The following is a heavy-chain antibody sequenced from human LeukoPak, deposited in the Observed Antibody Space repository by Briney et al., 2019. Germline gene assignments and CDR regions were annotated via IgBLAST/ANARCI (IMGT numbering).Heavy chain of an antibody. Sequence: GGSLRLSCAASGFTFSSYAMSWVRQAPGKGLEWVAVISGSGGTTYYADSVKGRFTISRDNSKNTVDLQMESLRAEDTAIYYCAKDLHNWNSVGVHWGPGNLVTVSS. J-gene: IGHJ4*02. CDR1: GFTFSSYA. V-gene: IGHV3-23*01. CDR2: ISGSGGTT. D-gene: IGHD1-1*01. CDR3: AKDLHNWNSVGVH.